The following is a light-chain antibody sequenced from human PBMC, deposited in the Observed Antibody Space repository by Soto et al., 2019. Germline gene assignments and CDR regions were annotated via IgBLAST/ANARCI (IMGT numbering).Light chain of an antibody. CDR3: QQYNNWWT. Sequence: EIVMTQSPATLSLSPGERATLSCRASQSVSNNLAWYHQKPDQAPRLLIYGASTRATAIPARFSGSGSGTEFTLTISSLQSEDFAVYYCQQYNNWWTFGQGTKVEIK. CDR2: GAS. CDR1: QSVSNN. J-gene: IGKJ1*01. V-gene: IGKV3-15*01.